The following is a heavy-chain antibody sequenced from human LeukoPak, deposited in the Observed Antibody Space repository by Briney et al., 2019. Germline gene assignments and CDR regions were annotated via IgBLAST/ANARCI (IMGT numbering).Heavy chain of an antibody. D-gene: IGHD3-3*01. J-gene: IGHJ6*03. CDR3: ARGRRLRSTYYDFWSGYDYYYYYMDV. Sequence: PGRSLTPSCAASGFTFSSFAMQWVRQAPGKGLEWLAVIAYDGNDKYYADSVRGRFAISRDNSKNTLYLQMNSLRAEDTAVYYCARGRRLRSTYYDFWSGYDYYYYYMDVWGKGTTVTVSS. V-gene: IGHV3-30*09. CDR1: GFTFSSFA. CDR2: IAYDGNDK.